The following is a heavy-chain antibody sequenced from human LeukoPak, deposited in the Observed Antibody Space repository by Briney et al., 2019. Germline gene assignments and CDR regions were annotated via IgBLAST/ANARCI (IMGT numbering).Heavy chain of an antibody. CDR3: ASCNSTVTTYDY. D-gene: IGHD2/OR15-2a*01. J-gene: IGHJ4*02. CDR2: IYYSGST. CDR1: GGSISSSSYY. Sequence: SGTLSLTCTVSGGSISSSSYYWGWIRQPPGKGLEWIGSIYYSGSTYYNPSLKSRVTISVDTSKKQFSLKLTSVTAADTAMFYCASCNSTVTTYDYWGQGTLVTVFS. V-gene: IGHV4-39*01.